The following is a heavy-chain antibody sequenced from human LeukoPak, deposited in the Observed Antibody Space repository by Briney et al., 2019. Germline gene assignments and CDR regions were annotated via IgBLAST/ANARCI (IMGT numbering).Heavy chain of an antibody. CDR1: GGSISSYY. Sequence: SETLSLTCTVSGGSISSYYWSWIRQPPGKGLEWIGYIYYSGSTNYNPSLKSRVTISVDTSKNQFSLKLSSVTAADTAVYYCARDGGVKPYFDYWGQGTLVTVSS. CDR3: ARDGGVKPYFDY. J-gene: IGHJ4*02. V-gene: IGHV4-59*12. D-gene: IGHD3-16*01. CDR2: IYYSGST.